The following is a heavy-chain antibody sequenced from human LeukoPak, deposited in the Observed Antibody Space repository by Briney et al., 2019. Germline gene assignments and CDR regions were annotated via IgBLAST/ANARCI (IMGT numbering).Heavy chain of an antibody. V-gene: IGHV3-48*03. CDR3: ARQQQQLWYD. D-gene: IGHD5-18*01. J-gene: IGHJ4*02. Sequence: GGSLRLSCAASGFTFSTHEMNWVRQAPGKGLEWVSYISSSAGTTYYADSVKGRFTISRDNAKNSLYLQMNSLRAEDTAVYFCARQQQQLWYDWGQGTLVTVSS. CDR2: ISSSAGTT. CDR1: GFTFSTHE.